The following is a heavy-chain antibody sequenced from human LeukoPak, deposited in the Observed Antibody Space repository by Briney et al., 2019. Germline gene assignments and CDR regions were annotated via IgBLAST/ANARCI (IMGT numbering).Heavy chain of an antibody. V-gene: IGHV3-30-3*01. CDR1: GFTFSSYA. J-gene: IGHJ3*02. Sequence: GGSLRLSCAASGFTFSSYAMHWVRQAPGKGLEWVAVISYDGSNKYYADSVKGRFTISRDNSKNTLYLQMNSLRAEDTAVYYCAKDQDAFDIWGQGTMVTVSS. CDR3: AKDQDAFDI. CDR2: ISYDGSNK.